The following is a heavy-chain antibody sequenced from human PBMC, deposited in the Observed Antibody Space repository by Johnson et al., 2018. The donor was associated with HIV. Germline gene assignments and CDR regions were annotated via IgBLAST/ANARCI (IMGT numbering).Heavy chain of an antibody. CDR3: ARGGYYDILTGDYALAAFDI. J-gene: IGHJ3*02. V-gene: IGHV3-21*04. D-gene: IGHD3-9*01. CDR2: ISRNSGKR. CDR1: GFTFSSYA. Sequence: VQLVESGGGVVQPGRSLRLSCAASGFTFSSYAMSWVRQAPGKGLEWVSGISRNSGKRGYADSVKGRFSISRDNAKNSLYLQMNSLKTEDTAVYYCARGGYYDILTGDYALAAFDIWGQGTMVTVSS.